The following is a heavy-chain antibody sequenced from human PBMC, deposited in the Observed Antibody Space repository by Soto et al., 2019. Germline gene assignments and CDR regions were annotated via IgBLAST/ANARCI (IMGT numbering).Heavy chain of an antibody. V-gene: IGHV4-30-4*01. D-gene: IGHD3-3*01. CDR3: ARGVDFEGFSPYGMDV. CDR2: IYYSGTT. CDR1: GGSINTGDYY. Sequence: PSETLSLTCTVSGGSINTGDYYWTWIRHPRGKGLEWIGYIYYSGTTYYNPSLKSRVSLSLDTSKNHFSLRPTSVTAADTAVYYCARGVDFEGFSPYGMDVWGQGTTVTVSS. J-gene: IGHJ6*02.